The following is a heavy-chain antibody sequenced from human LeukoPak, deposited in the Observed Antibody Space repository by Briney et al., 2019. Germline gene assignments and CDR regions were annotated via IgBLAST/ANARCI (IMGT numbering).Heavy chain of an antibody. CDR2: IRTNNYR. V-gene: IGHV3-21*01. Sequence: GGSLRLSCAASGFSFISYTINWLRQAPGKGLEWVSSIRTNNYRYGAGSVKGRFTISRDNAKNSLFLQMDSLRAEDTAVYYCARDGHFDFWGQGTLVTVSS. D-gene: IGHD3/OR15-3a*01. J-gene: IGHJ4*02. CDR1: GFSFISYT. CDR3: ARDGHFDF.